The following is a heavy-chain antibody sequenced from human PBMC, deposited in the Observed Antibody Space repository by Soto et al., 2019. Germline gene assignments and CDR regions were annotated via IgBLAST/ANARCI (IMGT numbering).Heavy chain of an antibody. J-gene: IGHJ4*02. Sequence: SETLSLTCTVSGGSISSYYWGWIRQSPGKGLEWIGYFYLSGSTIYNPSLQSRVTISVDTSKNQFSLKMTSVTAADTALYYCVRHLSSAAAGAFDYWGQGALVTVSS. CDR3: VRHLSSAAAGAFDY. CDR1: GGSISSYY. V-gene: IGHV4-59*08. D-gene: IGHD6-13*01. CDR2: FYLSGST.